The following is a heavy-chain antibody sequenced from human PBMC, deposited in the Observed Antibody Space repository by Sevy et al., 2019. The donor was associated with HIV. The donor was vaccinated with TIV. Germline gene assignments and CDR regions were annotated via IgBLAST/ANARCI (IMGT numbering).Heavy chain of an antibody. CDR2: ISWNSGSI. V-gene: IGHV3-9*01. Sequence: LTCAASGFTFDDYAMHWVRQAPGKGLEWVSGISWNSGSIGYADSVKGRFTISRDNAKNSLYLQMNSLRAEDTALYYCAKSPRYDILTGSFDPWGQGTLVTVSS. CDR1: GFTFDDYA. CDR3: AKSPRYDILTGSFDP. D-gene: IGHD3-9*01. J-gene: IGHJ5*02.